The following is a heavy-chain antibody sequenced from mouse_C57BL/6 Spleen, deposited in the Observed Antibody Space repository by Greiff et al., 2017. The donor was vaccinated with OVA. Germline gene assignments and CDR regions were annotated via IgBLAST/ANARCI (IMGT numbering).Heavy chain of an antibody. CDR1: GYSITSGYY. D-gene: IGHD6-2*01. J-gene: IGHJ2*01. Sequence: DVQLQESGPGLVKPSQSLSLTCSVTGYSITSGYYWNWIRQFPGNKLEWMGYISYDGSNNYNPSLKNRISITRDTSKNQFFLKLNSVTTEDTATYYCARDGVSPYFDYWGQGTTLTVSS. CDR3: ARDGVSPYFDY. CDR2: ISYDGSN. V-gene: IGHV3-6*01.